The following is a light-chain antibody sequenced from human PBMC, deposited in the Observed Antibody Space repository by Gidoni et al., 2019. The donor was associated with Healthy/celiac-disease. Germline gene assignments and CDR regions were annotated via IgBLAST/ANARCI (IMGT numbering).Light chain of an antibody. CDR2: GAS. CDR3: QQYGSSPHT. J-gene: IGKJ2*01. V-gene: IGKV3-20*01. CDR1: QSVSSSY. Sequence: EIVLTQSPGPLSLSPGERATLSCRASQSVSSSYLAWYQQKPGQAPRLLIYGASSRATGIPDRFSGSGSGTDFTLTISRLDPEDFAVYYCQQYGSSPHTFGQGTKLEIK.